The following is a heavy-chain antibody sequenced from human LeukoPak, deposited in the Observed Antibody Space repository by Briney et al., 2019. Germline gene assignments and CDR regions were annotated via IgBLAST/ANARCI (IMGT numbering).Heavy chain of an antibody. CDR1: GFTFSSYS. CDR3: AKDSQIAGWIQCAFDI. D-gene: IGHD5-18*01. J-gene: IGHJ3*02. V-gene: IGHV3-21*04. CDR2: ISSSSSYI. Sequence: KPGGSLRLSCAASGFTFSSYSMNWVRQAPGKGLEWVSSISSSSSYIYYADSVKGRFTISRDNAKNTLYLQMNNLRAEDTAIYYCAKDSQIAGWIQCAFDIWGQGTMVTVSS.